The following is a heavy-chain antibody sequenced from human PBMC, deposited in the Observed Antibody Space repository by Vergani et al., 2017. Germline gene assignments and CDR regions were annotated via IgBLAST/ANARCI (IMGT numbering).Heavy chain of an antibody. J-gene: IGHJ4*02. V-gene: IGHV3-30*18. D-gene: IGHD1-1*01. CDR3: AKGGAWNDLDY. CDR2: ISYDGSNK. Sequence: VQLVESGGGLVQPGGSLRLSCAASGFTFSSYGMHWVRQAPGKGLEWVAIISYDGSNKYYADSVKGRFTISRDNSKNTLYLQMNSLRAEDTAVYYCAKGGAWNDLDYWGQGTLVTVSS. CDR1: GFTFSSYG.